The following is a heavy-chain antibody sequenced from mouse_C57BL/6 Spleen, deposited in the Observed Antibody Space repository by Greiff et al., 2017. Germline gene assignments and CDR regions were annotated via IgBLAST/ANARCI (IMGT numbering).Heavy chain of an antibody. Sequence: SGPELVKPGASVKIPCKASGYTFTDYNMDWVKQSHGKSLEWIGDINPNNGGTIYNQKFKGKATLTVDKSSSTAYMELRSLTSEDTAVYYCARPLLRDYAMDYWGQGTSVTVSS. J-gene: IGHJ4*01. CDR1: GYTFTDYN. V-gene: IGHV1-18*01. CDR2: INPNNGGT. CDR3: ARPLLRDYAMDY. D-gene: IGHD1-1*01.